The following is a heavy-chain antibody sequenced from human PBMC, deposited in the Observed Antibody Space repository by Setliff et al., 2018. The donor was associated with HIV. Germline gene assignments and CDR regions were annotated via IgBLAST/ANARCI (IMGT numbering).Heavy chain of an antibody. Sequence: AASVKVSCKVSGYTLSELSMHWVRQAPGEGLEWMGGFDPEDGETIYAEKFQGRVTMTEDTSTDTAYMELSSLTSEDTAMYYCARQLSNSLESWGQGTLVTVSS. CDR1: GYTLSELS. J-gene: IGHJ4*02. CDR2: FDPEDGET. D-gene: IGHD1-1*01. V-gene: IGHV1-24*01. CDR3: ARQLSNSLES.